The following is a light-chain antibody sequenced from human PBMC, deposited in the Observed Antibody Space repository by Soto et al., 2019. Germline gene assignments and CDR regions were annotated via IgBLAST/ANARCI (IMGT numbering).Light chain of an antibody. CDR1: SSDIGGYNY. Sequence: QSALTQPASVSGSPGQSITISCTGTSSDIGGYNYVSWYQQHPGKAPKLMIYEVSNRPSGVSNRFSGSKSGNTASLTISGLQAVDEADYFCSSYTSSRTLIFAVGTKLTVL. J-gene: IGLJ2*01. CDR3: SSYTSSRTLI. V-gene: IGLV2-14*01. CDR2: EVS.